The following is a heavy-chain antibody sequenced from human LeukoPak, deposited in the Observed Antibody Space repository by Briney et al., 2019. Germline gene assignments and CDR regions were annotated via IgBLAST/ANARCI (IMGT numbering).Heavy chain of an antibody. J-gene: IGHJ6*02. CDR2: INPSGGST. CDR1: GYTFTSYY. D-gene: IGHD4-17*01. Sequence: ASVKVSCKASGYTFTSYYMHWVRQAPGQGLEWMGIINPSGGSTSYAQKFQGRVTMTRDTSTSTVYMELSCPRSEDTAVYYCARMTTVTTYYYGMDVWGQGTTVTVSS. V-gene: IGHV1-46*01. CDR3: ARMTTVTTYYYGMDV.